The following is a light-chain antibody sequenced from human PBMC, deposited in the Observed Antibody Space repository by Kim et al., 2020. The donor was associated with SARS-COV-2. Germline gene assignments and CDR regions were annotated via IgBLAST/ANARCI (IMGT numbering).Light chain of an antibody. V-gene: IGKV3-20*01. CDR2: GAS. Sequence: EIVLTQSPGTLSLSPGERATLSCRASQSVSSSYLAWYQQKPGQAPRLHIYGASSRATGIPERFSGSGSGTDFTLTISRLEPEDFAVYYCQQYGSPPLTFGGGTKVDIK. CDR1: QSVSSSY. J-gene: IGKJ4*01. CDR3: QQYGSPPLT.